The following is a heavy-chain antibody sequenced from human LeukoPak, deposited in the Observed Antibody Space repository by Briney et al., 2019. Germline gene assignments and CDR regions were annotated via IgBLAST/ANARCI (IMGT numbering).Heavy chain of an antibody. CDR2: ISSSGSAI. CDR3: VRDHMRFGELLSDY. J-gene: IGHJ4*02. D-gene: IGHD3-10*01. CDR1: GFTFSSYS. Sequence: PGGSLRLSCVASGFTFSSYSMNWVRQAPGKGLEWVSYISSSGSAIYYADSAKGRFTISRDNAKNSLYLQMNSLRAEDTAVYYCVRDHMRFGELLSDYWGQGTLVTVSS. V-gene: IGHV3-48*04.